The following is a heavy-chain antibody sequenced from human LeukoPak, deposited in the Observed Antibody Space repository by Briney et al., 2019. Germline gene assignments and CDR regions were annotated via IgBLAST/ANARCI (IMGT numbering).Heavy chain of an antibody. CDR2: INHSGST. V-gene: IGHV4-34*10. Sequence: SETLSLTCAVYGGSFSGYYWSWIRQPPGKGLEWIGEINHSGSTNYNPSLKSRVTMSVDTSKNQFSLKLSSVTAADTAVYYCARYYDSSGYLIDYWGQGTLVTVSS. CDR3: ARYYDSSGYLIDY. CDR1: GGSFSGYY. D-gene: IGHD3-22*01. J-gene: IGHJ4*02.